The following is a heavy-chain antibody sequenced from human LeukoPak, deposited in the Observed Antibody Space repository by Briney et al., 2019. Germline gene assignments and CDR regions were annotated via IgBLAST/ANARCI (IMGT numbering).Heavy chain of an antibody. D-gene: IGHD6-13*01. Sequence: GGSLRLSHAVSGFSFSGYSMIWVRHAPGEALEWVANINQDGSEKNYVDSVKGRFTISRDNAENLLYLQMNSLGAEDTAVYCCATDRDSSRQKRFDYWGQGTLVSVSS. J-gene: IGHJ4*02. CDR3: ATDRDSSRQKRFDY. V-gene: IGHV3-7*01. CDR1: GFSFSGYS. CDR2: INQDGSEK.